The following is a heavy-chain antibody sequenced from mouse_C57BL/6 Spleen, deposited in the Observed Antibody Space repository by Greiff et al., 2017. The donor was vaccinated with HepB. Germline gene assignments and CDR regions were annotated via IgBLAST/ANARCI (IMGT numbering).Heavy chain of an antibody. CDR2: ISSGSSTI. V-gene: IGHV5-17*01. Sequence: VESGGGLVKPGGSLKLSCAASGFTFRDYGMHWVRQAPEKGLEWVAYISSGSSTIYYAETVKGRFTISRDNAKNTLFLQMTSLRSEDTAMYYCARDDADAMDYWGQGTSVTVSS. J-gene: IGHJ4*01. CDR1: GFTFRDYG. CDR3: ARDDADAMDY. D-gene: IGHD2-3*01.